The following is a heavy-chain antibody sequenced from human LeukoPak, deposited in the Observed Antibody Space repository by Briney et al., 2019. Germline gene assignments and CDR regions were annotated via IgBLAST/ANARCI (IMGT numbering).Heavy chain of an antibody. V-gene: IGHV4-59*01. J-gene: IGHJ4*02. CDR3: ARAQYSSSGYFDY. CDR1: GGSISSYY. D-gene: IGHD6-6*01. Sequence: SETLSLTCTVSGGSISSYYWSWIRQPPGKGLEWIGYIYYSGSTNYNPSLKSRVTVSVDTPKNQFSLKLSSVTAADTAVYYRARAQYSSSGYFDYWGQGTLVTVSS. CDR2: IYYSGST.